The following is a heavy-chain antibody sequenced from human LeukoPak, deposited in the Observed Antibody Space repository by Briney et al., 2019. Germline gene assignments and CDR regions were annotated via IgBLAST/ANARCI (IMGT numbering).Heavy chain of an antibody. V-gene: IGHV3-30*04. CDR2: ISYDGNAK. Sequence: GGSLRLSCTASGLTFSTNPMHWVRQAPGKGLEWVAVISYDGNAKYYADSVKGRFTISRDNSKNTLYLQMNSLRPEDTAVYYCARSPSDGYNYLDYWGQGTLVTVSS. CDR1: GLTFSTNP. J-gene: IGHJ4*02. CDR3: ARSPSDGYNYLDY. D-gene: IGHD5-24*01.